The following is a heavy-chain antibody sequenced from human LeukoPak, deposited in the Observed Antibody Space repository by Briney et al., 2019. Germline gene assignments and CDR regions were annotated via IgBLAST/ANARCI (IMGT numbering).Heavy chain of an antibody. CDR1: GGSIINYY. V-gene: IGHV4-59*01. J-gene: IGHJ4*02. CDR2: IYYSGST. CDR3: ARHHGLDSQHYFDY. Sequence: SETLSLTCTVSGGSIINYYWSWIRQPPGKGLEWIGYIYYSGSTNYSPSLESRVTISVDTSKTQFSLKLSSVTAADTAVYYCARHHGLDSQHYFDYWGQGTLVTVSS. D-gene: IGHD1-14*01.